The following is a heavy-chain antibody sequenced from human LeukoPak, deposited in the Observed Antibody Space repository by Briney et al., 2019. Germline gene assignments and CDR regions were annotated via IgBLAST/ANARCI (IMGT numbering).Heavy chain of an antibody. V-gene: IGHV4-39*01. CDR2: IYYSGST. J-gene: IGHJ4*02. D-gene: IGHD3-3*01. Sequence: SETLSLTCTVSGGSISSSSYYWGWIRQPPGKGLEWIGSIYYSGSTYYNPSLKSRVTISVDTSKNQFSLKLSSVTAADTAVYYCASFTIFGVVIGGFMDYWGQGTLVTVSS. CDR1: GGSISSSSYY. CDR3: ASFTIFGVVIGGFMDY.